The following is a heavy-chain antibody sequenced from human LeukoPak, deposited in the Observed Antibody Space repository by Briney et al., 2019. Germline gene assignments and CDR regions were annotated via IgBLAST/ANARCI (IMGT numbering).Heavy chain of an antibody. CDR1: GYSISSGYY. CDR2: IYHSGST. V-gene: IGHV4-38-2*02. CDR3: ARGTMIRGFDY. J-gene: IGHJ4*02. Sequence: SETLSLTCTVSGYSISSGYYWGWIRQPPGKGLEWIGDIYHSGSTYYNPSLTSRVTISVDTSRNQFSLKLNSATAADTAVYYCARGTMIRGFDYWGQGTLVTVSS. D-gene: IGHD3-10*01.